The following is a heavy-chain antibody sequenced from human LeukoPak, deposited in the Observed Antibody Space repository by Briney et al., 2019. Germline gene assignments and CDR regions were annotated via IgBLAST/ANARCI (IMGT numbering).Heavy chain of an antibody. CDR1: GFSLSTSGMC. D-gene: IGHD3-3*01. CDR3: ARIRDPTYYDFWSGYSGGYFDY. CDR2: IDWDDDK. J-gene: IGHJ4*02. V-gene: IGHV2-70*11. Sequence: SGPTLVNPTQTLTLTCTFSGFSLSTSGMCVSWIRQPPGKALEWLARIDWDDDKYYSTSLKTRLTISKDTSKNQVVLTMTNMDPVDTATYYCARIRDPTYYDFWSGYSGGYFDYWGQGTLVTVSS.